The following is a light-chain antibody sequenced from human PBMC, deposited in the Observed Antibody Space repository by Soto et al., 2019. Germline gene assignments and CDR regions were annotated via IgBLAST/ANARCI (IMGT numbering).Light chain of an antibody. CDR1: QSVSSSY. J-gene: IGKJ4*01. CDR3: QYYGPSPLT. V-gene: IGKV3-20*01. CDR2: GAS. Sequence: EIVLTQSPGTLSLSPGXRATLSCRASQSVSSSYLAWYQQKPGQAPSLLIYGASSRATGIPDRFSGSGSGTDFTLTISRLEPEDFAVYYCQYYGPSPLTFGGGTKVAIK.